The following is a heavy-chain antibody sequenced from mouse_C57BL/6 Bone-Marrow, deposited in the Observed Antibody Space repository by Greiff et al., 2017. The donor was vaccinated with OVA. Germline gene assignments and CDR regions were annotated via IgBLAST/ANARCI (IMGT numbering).Heavy chain of an antibody. Sequence: EVKLVESGGDLVKPGGSLKLSCAASGFTFSSYGMSWVRQTPDKRLEWVATISSGGSYTYYPDSVKGRFTISRDNAKNTLYLQMSSLKSEDTAMYYCARHGFFAYWGQGTLVTVSA. D-gene: IGHD2-2*01. CDR1: GFTFSSYG. V-gene: IGHV5-6*01. CDR2: ISSGGSYT. CDR3: ARHGFFAY. J-gene: IGHJ3*01.